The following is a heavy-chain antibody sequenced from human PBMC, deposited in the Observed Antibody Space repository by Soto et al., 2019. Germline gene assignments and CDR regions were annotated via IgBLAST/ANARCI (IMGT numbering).Heavy chain of an antibody. Sequence: WSLRLSCVASGFTFNIYWMHWVRQAPGKGLEWVSRIDNDGSATTYADSVKGRFTISRDNAKNTLFLQMNTLRVDDTAVYYCARDNWNSYWGQGTLVTVSS. CDR1: GFTFNIYW. J-gene: IGHJ4*02. D-gene: IGHD1-1*01. V-gene: IGHV3-74*01. CDR2: IDNDGSAT. CDR3: ARDNWNSY.